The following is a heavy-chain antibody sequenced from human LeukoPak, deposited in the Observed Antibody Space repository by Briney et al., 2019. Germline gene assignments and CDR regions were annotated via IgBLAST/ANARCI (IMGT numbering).Heavy chain of an antibody. CDR3: ARAPYYDILTPDY. J-gene: IGHJ4*02. Sequence: GGSLRLSCAASGFTVSSNYMSWVRQAPGKGLEWVSVIYSGGSTYYADSVKGRFTISRDNPKNTLYLQMNSLRAEDTAVYYCARAPYYDILTPDYWGQGTLVTVSS. D-gene: IGHD3-9*01. CDR1: GFTVSSNY. CDR2: IYSGGST. V-gene: IGHV3-53*01.